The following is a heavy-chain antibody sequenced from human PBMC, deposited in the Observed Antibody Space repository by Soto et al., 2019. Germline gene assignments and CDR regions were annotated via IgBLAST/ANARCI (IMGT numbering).Heavy chain of an antibody. V-gene: IGHV1-18*01. CDR1: GYTFTSYG. Sequence: ASVKVSCKASGYTFTSYGISWVRQAPGQGLEWMGWISAYNGTANYAQKFQGRVTITTDTSTSTAYMELSSLRSEDTAVYYCAGDVGSVGFDYWGQGTLVTVSS. CDR3: AGDVGSVGFDY. CDR2: ISAYNGTA. J-gene: IGHJ4*02. D-gene: IGHD3-10*01.